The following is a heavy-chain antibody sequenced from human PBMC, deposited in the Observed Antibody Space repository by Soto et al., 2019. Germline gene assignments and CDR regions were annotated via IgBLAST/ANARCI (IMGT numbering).Heavy chain of an antibody. CDR3: AREKGRLQLGGNYSFILDV. Sequence: QVQLVQSGAEVKKPGSSVKVSCKASGGTFRTSAISWVRQAPGQGLEWVGGIMPVFRRPKYAQNFQDRVTITADESTSTAYMELNSLRSDDTAVYYCAREKGRLQLGGNYSFILDVWGQGTAVTVSS. CDR1: GGTFRTSA. CDR2: IMPVFRRP. V-gene: IGHV1-69*12. J-gene: IGHJ6*02. D-gene: IGHD1-7*01.